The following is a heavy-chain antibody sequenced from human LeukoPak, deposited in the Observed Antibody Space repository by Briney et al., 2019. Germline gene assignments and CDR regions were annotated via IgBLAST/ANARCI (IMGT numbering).Heavy chain of an antibody. CDR2: IIPIFGTA. V-gene: IGHV1-69*05. CDR3: ARGEWELLGSYFDY. CDR1: GGSFSSYA. Sequence: LVKVSCKASGGSFSSYAISWVRQAPGQGLEWMGRIIPIFGTANYAQKFQGRVTITTDESTSTAYMELSSLRSEDTAVYYCARGEWELLGSYFDYWGQGTLVTVSS. J-gene: IGHJ4*02. D-gene: IGHD1-26*01.